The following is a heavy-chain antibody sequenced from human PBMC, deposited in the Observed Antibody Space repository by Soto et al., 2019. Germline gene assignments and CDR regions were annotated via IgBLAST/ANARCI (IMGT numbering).Heavy chain of an antibody. CDR3: AKKGYYPSGKINLFDS. D-gene: IGHD3-10*01. CDR1: GYSINSDSY. Sequence: PSETLSLTCAVSGYSINSDSYWGWIRQPTGKGLEWIGSVDHSGRTYYSPSLRSRLTIFIDTSKNQFSLRLTSVTAADTAMYFCAKKGYYPSGKINLFDSWGPGTLVTVSS. V-gene: IGHV4-38-2*01. CDR2: VDHSGRT. J-gene: IGHJ4*02.